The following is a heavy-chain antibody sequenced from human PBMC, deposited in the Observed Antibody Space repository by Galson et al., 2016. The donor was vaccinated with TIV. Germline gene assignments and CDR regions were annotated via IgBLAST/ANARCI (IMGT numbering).Heavy chain of an antibody. J-gene: IGHJ6*02. CDR3: TFLPIYRNSWQHVPNGVDA. D-gene: IGHD6-13*01. V-gene: IGHV1-3*01. Sequence: SVKVSCKASGYIITSYAMHWVRQAPGQRFEWMGWINAGTGDSTIYAQKFQGRATITADRSTDTTHLELSSLNSEDAAIYYCTFLPIYRNSWQHVPNGVDAWGPGTTVAVYS. CDR1: GYIITSYA. CDR2: INAGTGDST.